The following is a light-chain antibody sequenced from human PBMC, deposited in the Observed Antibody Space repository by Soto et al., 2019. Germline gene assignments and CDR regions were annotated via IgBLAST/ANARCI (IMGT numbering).Light chain of an antibody. Sequence: ALTQPASVSGSPGQSITISCTGTSSDVGGYNYVSWYQQHPGKAPKLMIYEVSNRPSGVSNRFSGSKSGNTASLTISGLQAEDEADYYCSSYTSSSTLEYVFGTGTKGHRP. J-gene: IGLJ1*01. V-gene: IGLV2-14*01. CDR1: SSDVGGYNY. CDR2: EVS. CDR3: SSYTSSSTLEYV.